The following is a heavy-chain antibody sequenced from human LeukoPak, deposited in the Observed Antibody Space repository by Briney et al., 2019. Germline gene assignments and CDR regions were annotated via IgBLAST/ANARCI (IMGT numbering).Heavy chain of an antibody. D-gene: IGHD5-12*01. CDR3: ARGGYVEYYGVDV. CDR2: TSNDGSNK. V-gene: IGHV3-30-3*01. CDR1: GFTFSTYA. J-gene: IGHJ6*02. Sequence: GGSLRLSCAGSGFTFSTYAVHWVRQAPGKGLEWVAVTSNDGSNKYYADSVKGRFTISRDNSKNTMYLQINSLRAEDTAVYYCARGGYVEYYGVDVWGQGTTVTVSS.